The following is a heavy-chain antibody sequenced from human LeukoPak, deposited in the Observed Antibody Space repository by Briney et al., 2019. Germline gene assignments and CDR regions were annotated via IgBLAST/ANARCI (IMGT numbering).Heavy chain of an antibody. D-gene: IGHD6-19*01. J-gene: IGHJ4*02. CDR2: ISGDSSYT. CDR1: GFTFSDYY. V-gene: IGHV3-11*06. CDR3: ARDPGTYSSGWFDY. Sequence: GGSLRLSCAASGFTFSDYYMSWIRQAPGKGLEWVSYISGDSSYTNSADSVKGRFTISRDNAKNSLYLQMNSLRAEDTAVYYCARDPGTYSSGWFDYWGQGTLVTVSS.